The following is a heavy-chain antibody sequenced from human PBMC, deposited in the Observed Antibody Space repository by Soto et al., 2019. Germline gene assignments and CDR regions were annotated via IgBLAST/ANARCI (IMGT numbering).Heavy chain of an antibody. V-gene: IGHV3-64D*06. Sequence: SXTLSFSVSGFTFTSYAMHWVRQAPGKGLEYIASISSEGATTYYADSVKGRFIISRDNSKNTLYLQMSSLRAEDTAVYYCVKDRYVDYWGQGILVTVSS. CDR3: VKDRYVDY. J-gene: IGHJ4*02. CDR2: ISSEGATT. CDR1: GFTFTSYA.